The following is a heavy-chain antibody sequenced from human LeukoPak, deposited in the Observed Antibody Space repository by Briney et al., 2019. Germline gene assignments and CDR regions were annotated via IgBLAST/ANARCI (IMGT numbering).Heavy chain of an antibody. V-gene: IGHV1-58*01. CDR3: AASYCSSTSCHDYYYYYMDV. Sequence: ASVKVSCKASGFTFTSSAVQWVRQARGQRLEWIGWIVVGSGSTNYAQKFQERVTITRDLSTSTAYMELSSLRSEDTAVYYCAASYCSSTSCHDYYYYYMDVWGKGTTVTVFS. J-gene: IGHJ6*03. D-gene: IGHD2-2*01. CDR2: IVVGSGST. CDR1: GFTFTSSA.